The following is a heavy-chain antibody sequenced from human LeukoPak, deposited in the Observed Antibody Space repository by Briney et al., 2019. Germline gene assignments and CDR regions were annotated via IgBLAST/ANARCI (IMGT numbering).Heavy chain of an antibody. J-gene: IGHJ4*02. CDR1: GGSISSYY. D-gene: IGHD6-19*01. V-gene: IGHV4-4*07. CDR3: ARDRMDWYSSGWSPFDY. CDR2: IYTSGST. Sequence: SETLSLTCTVSGGSISSYYWSWIRQPAGKGLEWIGRIYTSGSTNYNPSLKSRVTMSVDTSKNQFSLKLSSVTAADTAVYYCARDRMDWYSSGWSPFDYWGQGTLVTVSS.